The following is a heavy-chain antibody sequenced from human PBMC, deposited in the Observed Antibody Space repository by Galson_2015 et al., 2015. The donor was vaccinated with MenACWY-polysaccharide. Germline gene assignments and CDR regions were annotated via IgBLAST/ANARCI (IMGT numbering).Heavy chain of an antibody. J-gene: IGHJ5*02. D-gene: IGHD3-22*01. CDR3: AKDRHYYDSSGYYYPWFDP. Sequence: SLRLSCAASGFTFSSYAMSWVRQAPGKGLEWVSAISGSGGSTYYADSVKGRFTISRDNSKNTLYLQMNSLRAEDTAVYYCAKDRHYYDSSGYYYPWFDPWGQGTLVTVSS. V-gene: IGHV3-23*01. CDR1: GFTFSSYA. CDR2: ISGSGGST.